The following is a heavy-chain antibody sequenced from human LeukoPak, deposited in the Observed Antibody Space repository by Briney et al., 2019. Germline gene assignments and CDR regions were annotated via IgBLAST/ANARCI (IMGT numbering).Heavy chain of an antibody. CDR3: ALARRDGYNYKDY. J-gene: IGHJ4*02. Sequence: ASVKVSCKASGYTFTSYTISWVRQAPGQGLEWMGWISAYNGNTNYAQKVQGRVTMTTDTSTSTAYMELRSLRSDDTAVYYCALARRDGYNYKDYWGQGTLVTVSS. CDR2: ISAYNGNT. CDR1: GYTFTSYT. V-gene: IGHV1-18*01. D-gene: IGHD5-24*01.